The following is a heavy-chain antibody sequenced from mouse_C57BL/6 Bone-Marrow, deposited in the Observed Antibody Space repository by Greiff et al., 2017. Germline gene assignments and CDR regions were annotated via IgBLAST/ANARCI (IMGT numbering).Heavy chain of an antibody. Sequence: VQLQQPGAELVKPGASVKLSCKASGYTFTSYWMHWVKQRPGPGLEWIGMIHPNSGSTNYNEKFKSKATLTVDKSSSTAYMQLSSLTSEDSAVDDGAEMGGFYWYFDVWGTGTTVTVSS. V-gene: IGHV1-64*01. CDR2: IHPNSGST. CDR1: GYTFTSYW. D-gene: IGHD2-3*01. CDR3: AEMGGFYWYFDV. J-gene: IGHJ1*03.